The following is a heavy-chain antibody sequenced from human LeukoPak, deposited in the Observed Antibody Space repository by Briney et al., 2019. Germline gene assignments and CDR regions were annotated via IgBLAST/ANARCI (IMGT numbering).Heavy chain of an antibody. J-gene: IGHJ2*01. Sequence: SETLSLTCTVSGGSISSHYWSWIRQPPGKGLEWMGYIYYSGSTNYNPSLKSRVTISVDTSKNQFSLKLSSVTAADTAVYYCARARGYSYSYFHWYFDLWGRGTLVTVSS. CDR2: IYYSGST. CDR3: ARARGYSYSYFHWYFDL. CDR1: GGSISSHY. D-gene: IGHD5-18*01. V-gene: IGHV4-59*11.